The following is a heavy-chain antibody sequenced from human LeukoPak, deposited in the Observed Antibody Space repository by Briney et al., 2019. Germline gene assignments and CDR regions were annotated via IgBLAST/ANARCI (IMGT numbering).Heavy chain of an antibody. J-gene: IGHJ3*02. CDR1: GGTFSSYA. CDR2: IIPIFGTA. D-gene: IGHD5-18*01. Sequence: ASVKVSCKASGGTFSSYAISWVRQAPGQGLEWMGGIIPIFGTANYAQKFQGRVTITADESTSTAYMELSSLRSEDTAVYYCARDQDTAMVPNAFDIWGQGTMVTVSS. CDR3: ARDQDTAMVPNAFDI. V-gene: IGHV1-69*13.